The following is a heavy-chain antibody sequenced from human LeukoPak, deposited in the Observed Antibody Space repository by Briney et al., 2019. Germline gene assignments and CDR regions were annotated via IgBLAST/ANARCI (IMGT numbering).Heavy chain of an antibody. D-gene: IGHD4-17*01. V-gene: IGHV1-2*02. Sequence: GASVKVPCKASGYSFTDYYMHWVRQAPGQGLEGMGWINPNSGGTNYAQKFLGRVTMTRDTSISTAYMELSRLRSDDTAVYYCASLYGDYVASDYWGQGTLVTVSS. CDR2: INPNSGGT. CDR1: GYSFTDYY. CDR3: ASLYGDYVASDY. J-gene: IGHJ4*02.